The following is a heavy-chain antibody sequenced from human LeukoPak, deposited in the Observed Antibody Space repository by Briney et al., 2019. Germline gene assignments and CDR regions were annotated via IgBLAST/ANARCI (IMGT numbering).Heavy chain of an antibody. CDR1: GGSISSYY. D-gene: IGHD3-22*01. CDR3: ARCYYDSSGYYYYYYYMDV. V-gene: IGHV4-59*01. J-gene: IGHJ6*03. Sequence: SETLSLTSTVSGGSISSYYWSWIRQPPGKGLEWIGYIYYSGSTNYNPSLKSRVTISVDTSKNQFSLKLSSVTAADTAVYYCARCYYDSSGYYYYYYYMDVWGKGITVTVSS. CDR2: IYYSGST.